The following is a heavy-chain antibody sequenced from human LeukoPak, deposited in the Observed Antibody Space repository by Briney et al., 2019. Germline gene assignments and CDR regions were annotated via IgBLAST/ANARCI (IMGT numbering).Heavy chain of an antibody. CDR2: ISYDGSNK. D-gene: IGHD2-21*02. CDR3: AKDVPPCGGDCYPGLDY. CDR1: GFTFSSYG. Sequence: GGSLRLSCAASGFTFSSYGMHWVRQAPGKGLEWVAVISYDGSNKYYADSVKGRFTISRDNSKNTLYLQMNSLRAEDTAVYYCAKDVPPCGGDCYPGLDYWGQGTLVTVSS. V-gene: IGHV3-30*18. J-gene: IGHJ4*02.